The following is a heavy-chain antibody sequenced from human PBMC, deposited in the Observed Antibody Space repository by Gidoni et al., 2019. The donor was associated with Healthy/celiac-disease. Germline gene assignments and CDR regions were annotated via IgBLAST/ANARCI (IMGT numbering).Heavy chain of an antibody. CDR2: ISYDGSNK. V-gene: IGHV3-30*18. Sequence: VQRVYSGGGLVQPVLSLRLSCAASRFTVSTYGMHWVRQAPGKGLEWVAVISYDGSNKYYADSGKGRFTISRDNSKNTLYLQMNSLRAEDTAVYYCAKGEVVVAATNFDYWGQGTLVTVSS. CDR1: RFTVSTYG. J-gene: IGHJ4*02. D-gene: IGHD2-15*01. CDR3: AKGEVVVAATNFDY.